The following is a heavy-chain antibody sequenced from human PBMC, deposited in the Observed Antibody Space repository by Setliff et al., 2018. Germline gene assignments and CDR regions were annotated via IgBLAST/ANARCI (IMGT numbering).Heavy chain of an antibody. J-gene: IGHJ4*02. D-gene: IGHD6-13*01. CDR1: GFSFNNYY. V-gene: IGHV3-21*01. Sequence: LRLSCAASGFSFNNYYMTWVRQAPGKGLEWISGISRDTDYTYYAESVKGRFTIFRDNAKNSVYLQMNRLRAEDTAVYYCARISRLYTSSWDDYWGRGTLVTVS. CDR3: ARISRLYTSSWDDY. CDR2: ISRDTDYT.